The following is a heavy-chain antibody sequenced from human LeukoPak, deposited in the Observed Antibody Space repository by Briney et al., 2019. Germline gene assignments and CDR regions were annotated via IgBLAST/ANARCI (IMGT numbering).Heavy chain of an antibody. J-gene: IGHJ4*02. Sequence: PGGSLRLSCAASGFTFSSYAMSWVRQAPGKGLEWVSAISGSGGSTYYADSVKGRFTISRDNSKNTLYLQMNSLRAEDTAVYYSAKSQVFIAAAGVFDYWGQGTLVTVSS. CDR2: ISGSGGST. CDR1: GFTFSSYA. D-gene: IGHD6-13*01. CDR3: AKSQVFIAAAGVFDY. V-gene: IGHV3-23*01.